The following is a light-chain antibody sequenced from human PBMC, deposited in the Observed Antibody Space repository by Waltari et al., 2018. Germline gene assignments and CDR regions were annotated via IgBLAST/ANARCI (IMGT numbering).Light chain of an antibody. V-gene: IGKV3-11*01. Sequence: EIVLTQSPATLSLSPGEGATLSCWASQSVSNYLAWYQQKPGQAPRLLIYGTYNRATGIPARFSGSGSGTDFTLTISSLEPEDFAVYYCQQRASWPNTFGQGTKLEIK. CDR3: QQRASWPNT. J-gene: IGKJ2*01. CDR2: GTY. CDR1: QSVSNY.